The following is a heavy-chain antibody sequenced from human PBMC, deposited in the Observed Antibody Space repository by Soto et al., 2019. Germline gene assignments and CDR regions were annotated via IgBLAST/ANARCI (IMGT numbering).Heavy chain of an antibody. V-gene: IGHV1-18*01. J-gene: IGHJ6*02. CDR1: GYTFTSYG. CDR3: ARGGDVNYYHGMDV. D-gene: IGHD5-12*01. Sequence: QVQLVQSGGEVKKPGASVKLSCTASGYTFTSYGISWVRQAPGQGLEWMGWISAYNGKTNYAQNVQGRVTMTTDTPTRTAYMDLRSLRSDDTAMYYCARGGDVNYYHGMDVWGQGTTVTVSS. CDR2: ISAYNGKT.